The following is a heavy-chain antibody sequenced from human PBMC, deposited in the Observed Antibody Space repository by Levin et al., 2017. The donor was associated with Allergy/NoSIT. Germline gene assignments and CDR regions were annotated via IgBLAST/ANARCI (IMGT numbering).Heavy chain of an antibody. CDR2: ISGSGGST. J-gene: IGHJ4*02. CDR1: GFTFSSYA. Sequence: GGSLRLSCAASGFTFSSYAMSWVRQAPGKGLEWVSAISGSGGSTYYADSVKGRFTISRDNSKNTLYLQMNSLRAEDTAVYYCAKHFYYYDSSGYYFDYWGQGTLVTVSS. D-gene: IGHD3-22*01. CDR3: AKHFYYYDSSGYYFDY. V-gene: IGHV3-23*01.